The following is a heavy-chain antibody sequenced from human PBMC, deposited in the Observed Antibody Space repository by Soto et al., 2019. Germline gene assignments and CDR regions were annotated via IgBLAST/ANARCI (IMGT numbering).Heavy chain of an antibody. J-gene: IGHJ4*02. CDR2: LWYDGSRE. CDR3: ARVPRYDTWYFDY. CDR1: GFSVSTHV. D-gene: IGHD3-22*01. Sequence: QVQLVESGRGVVQPGRSLRLSCTASGFSVSTHVIHWVRQAPGKGLEWVAVLWYDGSREDYAESVKGRFTISRDNSKNTMYLQMNSLRAEDTAVYYCARVPRYDTWYFDYWGQGTLATVSS. V-gene: IGHV3-33*01.